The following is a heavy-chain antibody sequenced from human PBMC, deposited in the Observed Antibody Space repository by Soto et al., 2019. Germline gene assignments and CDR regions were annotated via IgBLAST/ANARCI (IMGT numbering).Heavy chain of an antibody. CDR2: IYSGGST. V-gene: IGHV4-61*01. CDR3: ARFVRSCSATTCSTRADV. Sequence: SETLSLTCTVSGGFVNSDTHSWSWIRQTPGKRLEWIGFIYSGGSTKNPSPRSRVTMSVDTFKNQFSLKLRSVIVADTAVYHCARFVRSCSATTCSTRADVWGQGITVTVSS. CDR1: GGFVNSDTHS. J-gene: IGHJ6*02. D-gene: IGHD2-2*01.